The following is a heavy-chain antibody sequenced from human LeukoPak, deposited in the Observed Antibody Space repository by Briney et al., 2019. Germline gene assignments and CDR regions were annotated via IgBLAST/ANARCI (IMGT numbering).Heavy chain of an antibody. J-gene: IGHJ4*02. Sequence: GGSLRLSCAASGFTFSDYNMHWVRQAPGKGLEWMAVISYHGINEYYADSVKGRFTISRDNPKSTLHLQMNSLRAEDTAVYYCAKVRWDNSGWYYLDTWGQGTLLTVSS. V-gene: IGHV3-30*18. CDR1: GFTFSDYN. CDR3: AKVRWDNSGWYYLDT. D-gene: IGHD6-19*01. CDR2: ISYHGINE.